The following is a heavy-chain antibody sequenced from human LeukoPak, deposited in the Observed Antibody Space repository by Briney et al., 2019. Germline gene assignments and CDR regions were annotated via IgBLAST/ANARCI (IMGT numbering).Heavy chain of an antibody. CDR2: IGGNGGGT. V-gene: IGHV3-23*01. Sequence: GGSLRLSCAASGFTFSSFPMSWVRQAPGTGLEWVSIIGGNGGGTYYADSVKGRFTISRDNSKNTLYLQMNSLRAEDTAVYFCAKERATTTTFDYWGQGTLVTVSS. J-gene: IGHJ4*02. CDR3: AKERATTTTFDY. D-gene: IGHD4-11*01. CDR1: GFTFSSFP.